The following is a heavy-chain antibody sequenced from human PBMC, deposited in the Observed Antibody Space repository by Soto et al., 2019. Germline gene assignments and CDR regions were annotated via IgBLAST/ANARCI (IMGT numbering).Heavy chain of an antibody. V-gene: IGHV4-30-2*01. D-gene: IGHD5-12*01. CDR3: ARRDGYNPLYDY. CDR1: GGSISSGGYS. J-gene: IGHJ4*02. Sequence: SETLSLTCAVSGGSISSGGYSWSWILQPPGKGLEWIVYIYHSGSTYYNPSLKSRVTISVDRSKNQFSLKLSSVTAADTAVYYCARRDGYNPLYDYWGQGTLVTVPQ. CDR2: IYHSGST.